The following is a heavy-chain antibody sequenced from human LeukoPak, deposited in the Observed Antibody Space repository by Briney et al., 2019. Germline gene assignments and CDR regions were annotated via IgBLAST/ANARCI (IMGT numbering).Heavy chain of an antibody. D-gene: IGHD3-22*01. CDR1: GYTFSGYY. CDR3: AANYYDSSGYYGSDAFDI. V-gene: IGHV1-46*01. Sequence: ASVKVSCKASGYTFSGYYMHWVRQAPGQGLEWMGIINPSGGSTSYAQKFQGRVTMTRDMSTSTVYMELSSLRSEDTAVYYCAANYYDSSGYYGSDAFDIWGQGTMVTVSS. CDR2: INPSGGST. J-gene: IGHJ3*02.